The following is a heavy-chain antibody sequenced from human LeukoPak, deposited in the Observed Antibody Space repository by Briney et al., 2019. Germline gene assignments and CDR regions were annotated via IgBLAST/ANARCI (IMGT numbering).Heavy chain of an antibody. CDR3: ARDGALVRGLLRRWFDP. J-gene: IGHJ5*02. CDR1: GGSISSYY. D-gene: IGHD3-10*01. V-gene: IGHV4-59*01. CDR2: IYYSGST. Sequence: PSETLSLTCTVSGGSISSYYWSWIRQPPGKGLEWIGNIYYSGSTNYNPSLKSRVTISVDTSKNQVSLKLSSVTAADTAVYYCARDGALVRGLLRRWFDPWGQGTLVTVSS.